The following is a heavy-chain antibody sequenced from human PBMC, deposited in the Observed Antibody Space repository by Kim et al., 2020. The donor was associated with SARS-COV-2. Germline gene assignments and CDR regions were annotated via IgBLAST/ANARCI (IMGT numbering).Heavy chain of an antibody. CDR1: GYSFTSYW. Sequence: GESLKISCKGSGYSFTSYWIGWARQMPGKGLEWMGIIYPGDSDTRYSPSFQGQVTISADKSISTAYLQWSSLKASDTAMYYCARLSCSSTSCYALYYYGMDVWGQGTTVTVSS. J-gene: IGHJ6*02. D-gene: IGHD2-2*01. CDR2: IYPGDSDT. CDR3: ARLSCSSTSCYALYYYGMDV. V-gene: IGHV5-51*01.